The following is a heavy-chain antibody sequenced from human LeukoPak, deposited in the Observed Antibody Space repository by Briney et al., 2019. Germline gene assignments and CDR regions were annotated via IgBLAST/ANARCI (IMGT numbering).Heavy chain of an antibody. Sequence: PSGTLSLTCTVSGASISDYYWSWIRQPPGKGLEWIGYIYYTGSTNYNPSLKSRGTMSVATSKHQISLKLSSVTAADSAVYYCVRRVRYFGQNDYWSQGTLVTVSS. J-gene: IGHJ4*02. D-gene: IGHD3-9*01. CDR2: IYYTGST. CDR1: GASISDYY. V-gene: IGHV4-59*08. CDR3: VRRVRYFGQNDY.